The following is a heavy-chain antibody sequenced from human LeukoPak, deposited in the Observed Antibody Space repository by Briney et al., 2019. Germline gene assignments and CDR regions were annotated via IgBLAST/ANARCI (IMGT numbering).Heavy chain of an antibody. V-gene: IGHV3-23*01. D-gene: IGHD1-26*01. CDR1: GFTFSTYS. CDR2: IGGGGEYT. Sequence: GGSLRLSCAASGFTFSTYSMNWVRQAPGKGLEWVSTIGGGGEYTYYADSVKGRFIISRDNSKNTFYLQINSLRAEDTAVYYCAKVLSGSQDYWGQGTLVTVFS. CDR3: AKVLSGSQDY. J-gene: IGHJ4*02.